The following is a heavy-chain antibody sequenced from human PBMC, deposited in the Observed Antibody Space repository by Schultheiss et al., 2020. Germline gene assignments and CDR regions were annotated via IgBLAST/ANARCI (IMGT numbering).Heavy chain of an antibody. V-gene: IGHV4-34*01. J-gene: IGHJ6*02. CDR2: INHSGST. CDR3: ATLTGVVVTAIPVGGYYYYGMDV. D-gene: IGHD2-21*02. Sequence: SQTLSLTCAVYGGSFRGYYWSWIRQPPGKGLEWIGEINHSGSTNYNPSLKSRVTISVDTSKNQFSLKLSSVTAADTAVYYCATLTGVVVTAIPVGGYYYYGMDVWGQGTTVTVSS. CDR1: GGSFRGYY.